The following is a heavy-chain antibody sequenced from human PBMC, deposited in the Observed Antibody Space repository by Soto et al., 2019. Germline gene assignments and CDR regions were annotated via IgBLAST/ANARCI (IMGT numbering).Heavy chain of an antibody. V-gene: IGHV1-2*02. Sequence: QVQLMQSGAEVKKPGASVKVSCRASGYTFTDYFVSWVRQAPGQGLEWVGWINPNSGDTKYAQKFQGRVTFTTDTSISTAYMELSRLRSDDTAVFYCAKLLWSGYYTVQEVDYWGQGTLVTVSS. CDR1: GYTFTDYF. CDR2: INPNSGDT. D-gene: IGHD3-3*01. CDR3: AKLLWSGYYTVQEVDY. J-gene: IGHJ4*02.